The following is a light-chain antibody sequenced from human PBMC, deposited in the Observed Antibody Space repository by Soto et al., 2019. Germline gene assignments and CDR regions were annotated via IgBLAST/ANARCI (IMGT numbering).Light chain of an antibody. CDR3: QQFGNSRYT. CDR2: DAS. Sequence: DIQMTQSPSSLSATVGDRVTLKCQASQDISRYLNWYQQKPGKAPKLLIYDASNMEREVPSRFTGSGSGTDFSLTISSLQPEDIAIYYCQQFGNSRYTFGQGTKLEIK. CDR1: QDISRY. V-gene: IGKV1-33*01. J-gene: IGKJ2*01.